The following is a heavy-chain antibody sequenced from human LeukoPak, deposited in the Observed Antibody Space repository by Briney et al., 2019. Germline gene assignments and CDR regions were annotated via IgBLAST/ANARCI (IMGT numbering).Heavy chain of an antibody. CDR2: ISWNSGSI. Sequence: GRSLRLSCAASGFTFDDYAMHWVRQAPGKGLEWVSGISWNSGSIGYADSVKGRFTISRDNAKNSLYLQMNSLRAEGTALYYCAKGTGDYVWGSYRQTYYFDYWGQGTLVTVSS. CDR3: AKGTGDYVWGSYRQTYYFDY. CDR1: GFTFDDYA. D-gene: IGHD3-16*02. J-gene: IGHJ4*02. V-gene: IGHV3-9*01.